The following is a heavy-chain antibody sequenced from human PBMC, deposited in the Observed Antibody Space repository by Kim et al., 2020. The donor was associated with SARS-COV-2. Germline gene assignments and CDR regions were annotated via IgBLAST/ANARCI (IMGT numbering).Heavy chain of an antibody. D-gene: IGHD1-1*01. V-gene: IGHV4-31*02. J-gene: IGHJ4*02. Sequence: YHSGSTYYNPALKSRVTMSVDTSKNQFSLKLTSVTTADTAVYYCARWNDYWGQGTLVTVSS. CDR3: ARWNDY. CDR2: YHSGST.